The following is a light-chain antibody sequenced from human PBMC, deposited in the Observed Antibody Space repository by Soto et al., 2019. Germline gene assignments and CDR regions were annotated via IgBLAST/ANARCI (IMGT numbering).Light chain of an antibody. J-gene: IGKJ1*01. CDR2: AAS. CDR1: QGISSY. V-gene: IGKV1-8*01. Sequence: AIRMTQSPSSLSASTGDRVTITCRASQGISSYLAWYQQKPGKAPKLLIYAASTLQSGVPSRFSGSGSETDFTLTISCLQSEDFATYSCQQYYSYPQTFGQGTKVAIK. CDR3: QQYYSYPQT.